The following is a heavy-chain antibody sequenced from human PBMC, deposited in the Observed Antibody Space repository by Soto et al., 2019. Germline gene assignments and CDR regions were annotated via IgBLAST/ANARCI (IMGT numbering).Heavy chain of an antibody. Sequence: QVQLVQSRAEVKNPGASVKVSCKASGYSFTRYGIAWARQAPGQGLEWMGWINTYNGNTNYAQNLQGRVTLTTDTSTSTATMELTSVRSNDKAIYYCAMVDVFVTPRQQDVWGQGTTVIVYS. D-gene: IGHD3-16*02. CDR3: AMVDVFVTPRQQDV. CDR2: INTYNGNT. CDR1: GYSFTRYG. V-gene: IGHV1-18*01. J-gene: IGHJ6*02.